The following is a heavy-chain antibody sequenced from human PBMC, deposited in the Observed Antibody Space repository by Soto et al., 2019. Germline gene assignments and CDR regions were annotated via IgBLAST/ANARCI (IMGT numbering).Heavy chain of an antibody. D-gene: IGHD6-13*01. CDR3: ANSPIAAAGPQYYYYYGMDV. CDR2: ISYDGSNK. J-gene: IGHJ6*02. Sequence: GGSLRLSCAASGFTFSSYGMHWVRQAPGKGLEWVAVISYDGSNKYYADSVKGRFTISRDNSKNTLYLQMNSLRAEDTAVYYCANSPIAAAGPQYYYYYGMDVWGQGTTVTVSS. V-gene: IGHV3-30*18. CDR1: GFTFSSYG.